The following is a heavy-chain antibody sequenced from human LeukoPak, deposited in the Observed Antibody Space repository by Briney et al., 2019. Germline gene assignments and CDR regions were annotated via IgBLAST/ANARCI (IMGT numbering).Heavy chain of an antibody. Sequence: PSETLSLTCTVSDDSITMYYWTWIRQPPGKGLEWIGYIYYSGSTTYNPSLKSRVTISVDTSKNQFSLNLSSVTAADSAVYYCARTYNWNYYYYYHMDVWGIGTTVIVSS. CDR1: DDSITMYY. CDR3: ARTYNWNYYYYYHMDV. D-gene: IGHD1-20*01. V-gene: IGHV4-59*01. J-gene: IGHJ6*03. CDR2: IYYSGST.